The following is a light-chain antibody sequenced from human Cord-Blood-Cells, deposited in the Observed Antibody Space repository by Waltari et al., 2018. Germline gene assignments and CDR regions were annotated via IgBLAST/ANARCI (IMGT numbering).Light chain of an antibody. Sequence: QLVLTQSPSASASLGAPVKLTCTLSSGHSSYAIARHQQQPEKGPRYLMKLNSDGSHSKGDGIPDRFSGSSSGAERYLTISSLQSEDEADYYCQTWGTGIHVVFGGGTKLTVL. V-gene: IGLV4-69*01. CDR2: LNSDGSH. CDR3: QTWGTGIHVV. J-gene: IGLJ2*01. CDR1: SGHSSYA.